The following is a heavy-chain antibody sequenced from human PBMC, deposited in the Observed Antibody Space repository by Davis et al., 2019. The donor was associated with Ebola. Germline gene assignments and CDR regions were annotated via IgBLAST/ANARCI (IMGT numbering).Heavy chain of an antibody. CDR2: ISSSGSTI. J-gene: IGHJ2*01. D-gene: IGHD3-10*01. CDR3: ARSRTLVRYFDL. CDR1: GFTFSSYA. V-gene: IGHV3-48*03. Sequence: GESLKISCAASGFTFSSYAMSWVRQAPGKGLEWVSAISSSGSTIYYADSVKGRFTISRDNAKNSLYLQMNSLRAEDTAVYYCARSRTLVRYFDLWGRGTLVTVSS.